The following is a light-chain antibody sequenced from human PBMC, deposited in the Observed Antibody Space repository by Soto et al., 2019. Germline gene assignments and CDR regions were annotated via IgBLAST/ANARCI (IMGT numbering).Light chain of an antibody. J-gene: IGLJ1*01. Sequence: QSVLTQPRSVSGSPGQSVTISCTGTNSDVGGYNYVSWYQQHPGKAPKLMIYDVSKRPSGVPDRFSGSKSGNTASLTISGLQAEDEADYYCCSYAGRYTYVFGTGTELTVL. V-gene: IGLV2-11*01. CDR3: CSYAGRYTYV. CDR1: NSDVGGYNY. CDR2: DVS.